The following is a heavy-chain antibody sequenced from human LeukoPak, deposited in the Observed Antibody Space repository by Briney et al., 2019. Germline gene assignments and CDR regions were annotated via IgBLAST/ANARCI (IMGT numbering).Heavy chain of an antibody. D-gene: IGHD3-10*01. CDR3: EKDFRAKYGSGAYCWFDP. V-gene: IGHV3-23*01. J-gene: IGHJ5*02. Sequence: GGSLRLSCAASGLTFSIYGMGWVRQAPGKGLEWVSSISDNCGNTYYADSAKGRFTISRDNSKNTLYLQMTSLKAEDTALYYCEKDFRAKYGSGAYCWFDPWGQGTLVTVSS. CDR2: ISDNCGNT. CDR1: GLTFSIYG.